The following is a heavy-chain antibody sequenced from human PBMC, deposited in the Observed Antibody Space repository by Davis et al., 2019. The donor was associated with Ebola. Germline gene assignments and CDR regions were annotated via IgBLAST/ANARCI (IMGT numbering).Heavy chain of an antibody. J-gene: IGHJ6*02. V-gene: IGHV5-51*01. Sequence: GESLKISCKGFGYTFTKYWIGWVRQMPGKGLEWLGIIYPGDSIVKYSPSFEGQVTISVDKSISTAYLQWSSLKASDTAMYYCARLDRQQLGLYGMDVWGQGTTVTVSS. CDR1: GYTFTKYW. D-gene: IGHD6-13*01. CDR3: ARLDRQQLGLYGMDV. CDR2: IYPGDSIV.